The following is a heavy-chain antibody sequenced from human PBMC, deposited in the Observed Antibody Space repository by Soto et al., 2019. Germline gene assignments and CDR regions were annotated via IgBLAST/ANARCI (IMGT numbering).Heavy chain of an antibody. CDR2: ISINSSYS. Sequence: GGSLRLSCAASGFTFSSYSMNWVRQAPGKGLEWVSSISINSSYSYYRDSVKGRFTISRDNSKNTLSLQMNSLRADDTAMYFCAKEGCSSATCYSNRWGPGTLVTVSS. V-gene: IGHV3-21*04. CDR3: AKEGCSSATCYSNR. CDR1: GFTFSSYS. D-gene: IGHD2-2*01. J-gene: IGHJ5*02.